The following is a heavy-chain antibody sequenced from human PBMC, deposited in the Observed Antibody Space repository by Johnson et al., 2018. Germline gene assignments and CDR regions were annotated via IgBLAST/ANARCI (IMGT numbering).Heavy chain of an antibody. CDR1: GFTFSGSA. J-gene: IGHJ4*02. CDR3: TGQQPDYGDSLFDV. Sequence: EVQLVESGGGLVQPGGSLKLSCAASGFTFSGSAMHWVRQASGKGLEWVGRIRSKTNSYATTYAASVEGRFTISRDDSKNTMYLQMNSLKTEETAVYYFTGQQPDYGDSLFDVWGQGTLVTVSS. D-gene: IGHD4-17*01. CDR2: IRSKTNSYAT. V-gene: IGHV3-73*02.